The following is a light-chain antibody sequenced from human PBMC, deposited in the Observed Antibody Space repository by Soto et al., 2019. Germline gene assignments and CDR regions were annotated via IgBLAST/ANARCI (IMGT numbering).Light chain of an antibody. CDR3: QQYGSSLWT. CDR2: GAS. CDR1: QSISNN. J-gene: IGKJ1*01. V-gene: IGKV3-15*01. Sequence: EIVMTQSPATLSLSPGERAILSCRASQSISNNLAWYQQKPGQAPRLLIYGASTRATGFPDRFSGSGSGTEFTLTISSLHSEDFAVYYCQQYGSSLWTFGQGTKVDIK.